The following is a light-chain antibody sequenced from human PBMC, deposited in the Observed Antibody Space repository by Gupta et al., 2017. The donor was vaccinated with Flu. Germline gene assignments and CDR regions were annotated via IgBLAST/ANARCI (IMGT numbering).Light chain of an antibody. Sequence: DIVMTQSPLSLPVTPGAPGSISCRSSQSLLISNGNIYLDWYLQKPGQTTQLLMYLASNRASGVPDRFSGSGSGTDFTLKISRVEAEDVGIYFCMQALETPYTFGQGTNLEIK. V-gene: IGKV2-28*01. CDR3: MQALETPYT. J-gene: IGKJ2*01. CDR1: QSLLISNGNIY. CDR2: LAS.